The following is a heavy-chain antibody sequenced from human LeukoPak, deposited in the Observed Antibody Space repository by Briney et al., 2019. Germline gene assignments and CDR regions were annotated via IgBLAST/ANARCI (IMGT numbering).Heavy chain of an antibody. D-gene: IGHD3-10*01. CDR1: GASISSYY. V-gene: IGHV4-59*08. J-gene: IGHJ6*02. CDR3: AIRGSYGSDPYYYYGMDV. Sequence: SETLSLTCTVSGASISSYYWSWIRQPPGKGLEWIGYIYYSGSTNYNPSLKSRVTISVDTSKNQFSLKLSSVTAADTAVYYCAIRGSYGSDPYYYYGMDVWGQGTTVTVSS. CDR2: IYYSGST.